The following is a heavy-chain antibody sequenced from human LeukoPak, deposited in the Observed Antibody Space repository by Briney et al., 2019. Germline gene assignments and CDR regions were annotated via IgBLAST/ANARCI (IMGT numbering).Heavy chain of an antibody. CDR2: IDYSGSA. D-gene: IGHD5-18*01. J-gene: IGHJ4*02. CDR3: ARAGGGYSYDY. V-gene: IGHV4-59*01. CDR1: GGSISSYY. Sequence: SETPSLTCTVSGGSISSYYWSWIRQPPGKGLEWIGYIDYSGSANYNPSLKSRVTISVDTSKSQFSLRLSSVTAADTALYYCARAGGGYSYDYWGQGTLVTVSS.